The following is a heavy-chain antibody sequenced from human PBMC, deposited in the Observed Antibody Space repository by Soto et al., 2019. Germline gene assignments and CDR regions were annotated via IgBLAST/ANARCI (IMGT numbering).Heavy chain of an antibody. CDR3: ASYYGSGSYTPGW. J-gene: IGHJ4*02. CDR1: GGSISSSSYY. CDR2: IYYSGST. Sequence: SETLSLTCTVSGGSISSSSYYWGWIRQPPGKGLEWIGSIYYSGSTYYNPSLKSRVTISVDTSKSQFSLKLSSVTAADTAVYYCASYYGSGSYTPGWWGQGTLVTVSS. D-gene: IGHD3-10*01. V-gene: IGHV4-39*01.